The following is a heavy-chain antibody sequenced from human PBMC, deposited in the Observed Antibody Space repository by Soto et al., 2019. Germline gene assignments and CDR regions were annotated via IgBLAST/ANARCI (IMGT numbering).Heavy chain of an antibody. CDR2: ISSSSSYI. D-gene: IGHD4-17*01. V-gene: IGHV3-21*01. CDR1: GFTFSSYS. Sequence: GGSLRLSCAASGFTFSSYSMNWVRQAPGKGLEWVSSISSSSSYIYYADSVKGRFTISRNNAKNSLYLQMNSLRAEDNAVYYCASPLVPTEYYYYYMDVWGKGTTVTVSS. CDR3: ASPLVPTEYYYYYMDV. J-gene: IGHJ6*03.